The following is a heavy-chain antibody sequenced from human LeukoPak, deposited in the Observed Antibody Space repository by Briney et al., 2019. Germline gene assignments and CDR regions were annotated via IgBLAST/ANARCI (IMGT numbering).Heavy chain of an antibody. CDR2: ISSSGSTI. CDR1: GXTFSXYX. Sequence: ASGXTFSXYXMSWXXXAPGKXXXXXSYISSSGSTIYYADSVKGRFTISRDNAKNSLYLQMNSLRAEDTAVYYCARGIVVVPAAIDYWGQGTLVTVSS. CDR3: ARGIVVVPAAIDY. D-gene: IGHD2-2*01. V-gene: IGHV3-11*04. J-gene: IGHJ4*02.